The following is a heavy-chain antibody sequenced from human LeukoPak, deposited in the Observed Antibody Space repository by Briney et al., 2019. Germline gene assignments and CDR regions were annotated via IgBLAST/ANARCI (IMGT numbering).Heavy chain of an antibody. CDR3: ARGPPYCSGGSCYRDSFDY. J-gene: IGHJ4*02. D-gene: IGHD2-15*01. CDR2: TSSSDAGT. CDR1: GFTLSTYA. V-gene: IGHV3-23*01. Sequence: GGSLRLSCAASGFTLSTYAMSWVRQTPGKGLEWVAATSSSDAGTYHADSVRGRFTISRDNSKNTLYLQMNSLRAEDTAVYYCARGPPYCSGGSCYRDSFDYWGQGTLVTVSS.